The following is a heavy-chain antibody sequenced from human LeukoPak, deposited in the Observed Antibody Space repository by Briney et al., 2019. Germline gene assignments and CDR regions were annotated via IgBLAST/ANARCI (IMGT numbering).Heavy chain of an antibody. CDR2: ISSSSSYI. CDR3: ARDRGVRDV. J-gene: IGHJ6*04. V-gene: IGHV3-21*01. D-gene: IGHD3-16*01. CDR1: GFIFNTYT. Sequence: GGSLRLSCAAAGFIFNTYTMHWVRLAPGKGLEWVSSISSSSSYIYYADSVKGRFTISRDNAKNSLYLQMNSLRAEDTAVYYCARDRGVRDVWGKGTTVTISS.